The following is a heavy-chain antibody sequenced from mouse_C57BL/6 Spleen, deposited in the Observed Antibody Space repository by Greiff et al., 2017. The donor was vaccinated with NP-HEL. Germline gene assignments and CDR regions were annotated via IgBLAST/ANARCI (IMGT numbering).Heavy chain of an antibody. CDR2: IYPGDGDT. D-gene: IGHD1-1*01. J-gene: IGHJ4*01. V-gene: IGHV1-80*01. CDR1: GYAFSSYW. CDR3: ARDYGSSYVYAMDY. Sequence: LQQSGASVKISCKASGYAFSSYWMNWVKQRPGKGLEWIGQIYPGDGDTNYNGKFKGKATLTADKSSSTAYMQLSSLTSEDSAVYFCARDYGSSYVYAMDYWGQGTSVTVSS.